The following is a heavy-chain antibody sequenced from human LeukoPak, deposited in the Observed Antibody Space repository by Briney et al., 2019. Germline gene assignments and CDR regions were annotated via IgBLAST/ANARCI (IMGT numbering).Heavy chain of an antibody. V-gene: IGHV1-8*01. CDR2: VNPKSGST. CDR3: ARGVSIRRYPWAF. D-gene: IGHD3-3*02. CDR1: GYSFTDYD. Sequence: GASVKVSCKASGYSFTDYDIIWVRQAAGPGLEWVGWVNPKSGSTAYAPKFQGRVTMTSSTSISTVYMELSSLRPEDSAVYYCARGVSIRRYPWAFWGQGSLVTVSS. J-gene: IGHJ4*02.